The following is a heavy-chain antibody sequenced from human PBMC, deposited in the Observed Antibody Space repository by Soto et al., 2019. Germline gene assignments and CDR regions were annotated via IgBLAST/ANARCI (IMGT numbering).Heavy chain of an antibody. J-gene: IGHJ4*02. CDR1: GFSFSNGW. V-gene: IGHV3-15*05. D-gene: IGHD1-26*01. Sequence: ELQLVESGGGLVKPGGSLRLSCAASGFSFSNGWMSWVRQAPGKGLEWVGRIKSKTDGGTTDYAAPVKGRFTISRDDSKNTLYLQVTGLKIEDTAVYYCTTDAWEWGQGSLVTVSS. CDR2: IKSKTDGGTT. CDR3: TTDAWE.